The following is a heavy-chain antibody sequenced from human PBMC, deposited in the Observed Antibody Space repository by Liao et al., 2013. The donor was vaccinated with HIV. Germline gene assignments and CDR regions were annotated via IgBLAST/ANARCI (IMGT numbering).Heavy chain of an antibody. J-gene: IGHJ6*03. CDR1: GGSITSGPYY. D-gene: IGHD6-13*01. V-gene: IGHV4-61*01. CDR2: MNDRGST. Sequence: QVQLQESGPGLVKPSETLSLTCSVSGGSITSGPYYWSWIRQPPGKGLEWVGEMNDRGSTNYNSSLKSRVTMSVDTSKNQFSLKLSSVTAADTAVYYCARVVSSWPYQYYYMDVWGKGTTVTVSS. CDR3: ARVVSSWPYQYYYMDV.